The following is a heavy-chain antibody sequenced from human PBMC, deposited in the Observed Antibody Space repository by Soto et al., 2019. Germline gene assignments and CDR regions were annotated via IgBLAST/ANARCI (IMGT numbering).Heavy chain of an antibody. CDR3: TTDPLDIYYYYMDV. Sequence: GGSLRLSCAASGFTFSNAWMSWVRQAPGKGLEWVGRIKSKTDGGTTDYAAPVKGRFTISRDDSKNTLYLQMNSLKTEDTAVYYCTTDPLDIYYYYMDVWGKGTTVTVSS. J-gene: IGHJ6*03. V-gene: IGHV3-15*01. CDR2: IKSKTDGGTT. D-gene: IGHD2-2*03. CDR1: GFTFSNAW.